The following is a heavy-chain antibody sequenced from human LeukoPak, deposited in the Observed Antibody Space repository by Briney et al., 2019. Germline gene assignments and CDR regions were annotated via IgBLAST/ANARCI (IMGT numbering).Heavy chain of an antibody. CDR3: AGANPAARARYYYYGMDV. Sequence: PGGSLRLSCAASGSTFSSYAMSWVRQAPGKGLEWVSAISGSGGSTYYADSVKGRFTISRDNSKNTLYLQMNSLRAEDTAVYYCAGANPAARARYYYYGMDVWGQGTTVTVSS. D-gene: IGHD2-2*01. V-gene: IGHV3-23*01. CDR1: GSTFSSYA. CDR2: ISGSGGST. J-gene: IGHJ6*02.